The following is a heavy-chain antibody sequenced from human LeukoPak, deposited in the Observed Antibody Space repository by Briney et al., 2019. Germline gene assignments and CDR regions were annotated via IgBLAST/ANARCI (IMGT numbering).Heavy chain of an antibody. D-gene: IGHD2-15*01. CDR1: GYTFTGYY. V-gene: IGHV1-2*02. CDR2: INPNSGGT. Sequence: ASVKVSCKASGYTFTGYYMHWVRQAPGQGLEWMGWINPNSGGTNYAQKLQGRVTMTRDMSISTAYMELSRLRSDDTAVYYCARYLGYCSGGSCYRFDLALRYYFDYWGQGTLVTVSS. J-gene: IGHJ4*02. CDR3: ARYLGYCSGGSCYRFDLALRYYFDY.